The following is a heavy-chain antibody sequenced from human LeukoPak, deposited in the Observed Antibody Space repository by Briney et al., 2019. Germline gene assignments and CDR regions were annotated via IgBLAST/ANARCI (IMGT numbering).Heavy chain of an antibody. Sequence: GGSLRLSCAASGFTFDDYAMHWVRQAPGEGLELVSLISGDGGSTYYEDSVKGRFTISRDNSKNSLYMQMNSLRTEDTALYYCAKDYHITMIVVVINYAFDIWGQGTMVTVSS. V-gene: IGHV3-43*02. CDR3: AKDYHITMIVVVINYAFDI. D-gene: IGHD3-22*01. CDR2: ISGDGGST. CDR1: GFTFDDYA. J-gene: IGHJ3*02.